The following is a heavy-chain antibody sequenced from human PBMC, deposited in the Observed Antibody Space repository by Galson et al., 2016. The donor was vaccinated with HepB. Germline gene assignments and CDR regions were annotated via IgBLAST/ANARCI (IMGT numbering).Heavy chain of an antibody. J-gene: IGHJ4*02. CDR3: AKDGEWHYYDFDY. CDR2: VSGSGGST. CDR1: GFTFSSYA. D-gene: IGHD3-10*01. V-gene: IGHV3-23*01. Sequence: SLRLSCAASGFTFSSYAMSWVRQAPGKGLEWVSTVSGSGGSTYYADSVKGRFTISRDNSKNTLYLQMNSLRAEDTAVYYCAKDGEWHYYDFDYWGQGTLVTVSS.